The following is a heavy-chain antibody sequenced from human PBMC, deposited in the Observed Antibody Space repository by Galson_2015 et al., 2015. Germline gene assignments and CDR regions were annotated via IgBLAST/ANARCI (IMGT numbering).Heavy chain of an antibody. Sequence: PALVKPTQTLTLTCTFSGFSLSTSGMCVSWIRQPPGKALEWLALIDWDDDKYYSTSLKTRLTISKDTSKNQVVLTMTNMDPVDTATYYCARIAGDYSNYFADWYFDLWGRGTLVTVSS. V-gene: IGHV2-70*01. CDR3: ARIAGDYSNYFADWYFDL. CDR2: IDWDDDK. J-gene: IGHJ2*01. D-gene: IGHD4-11*01. CDR1: GFSLSTSGMC.